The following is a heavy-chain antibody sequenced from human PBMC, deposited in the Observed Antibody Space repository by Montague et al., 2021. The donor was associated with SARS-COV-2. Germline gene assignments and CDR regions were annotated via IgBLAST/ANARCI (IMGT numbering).Heavy chain of an antibody. J-gene: IGHJ4*02. V-gene: IGHV4-61*02. D-gene: IGHD5-12*01. CDR3: ARAHSGSWDHLDN. Sequence: TLSLTCTVSGASISSGSYYWSWIRQPAGKGLEWIGRIYTSGTTDYSSSLKSRVTISVDTSKNQFSLKLTSVTAADTAVYYCARAHSGSWDHLDNWGQGSLVTVSS. CDR1: GASISSGSYY. CDR2: IYTSGTT.